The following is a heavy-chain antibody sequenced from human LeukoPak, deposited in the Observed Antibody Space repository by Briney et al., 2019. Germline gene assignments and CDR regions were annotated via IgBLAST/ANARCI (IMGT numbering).Heavy chain of an antibody. V-gene: IGHV3-23*01. CDR2: ISGSGANT. CDR1: GFTFSSYA. J-gene: IGHJ4*02. D-gene: IGHD3-22*01. CDR3: ARVPRGYYDSSGYPFDY. Sequence: GGSLRLSCAASGFTFSSYAMSWVRQAPGNGLEWVSSISGSGANTFYADFVKGRFTISRDNSKNTLYLQMNSLRAEDTAVYYCARVPRGYYDSSGYPFDYWGQGTLVTVSS.